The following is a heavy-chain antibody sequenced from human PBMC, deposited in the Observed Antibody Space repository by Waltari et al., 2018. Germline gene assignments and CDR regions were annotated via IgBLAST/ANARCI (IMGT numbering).Heavy chain of an antibody. J-gene: IGHJ3*02. D-gene: IGHD3-16*01. CDR3: ASPRRGTAFDI. V-gene: IGHV3-7*02. Sequence: EVQLVESGGGLVQPGGSLRLSCIGSGFTFRRYWMSWVRQAPGKGLEGVASINQDGNDKYYVASVKGRFNISRDNAKNSLFLQMDSLRADDTSIFFCASPRRGTAFDIWGQGTVVTVST. CDR1: GFTFRRYW. CDR2: INQDGNDK.